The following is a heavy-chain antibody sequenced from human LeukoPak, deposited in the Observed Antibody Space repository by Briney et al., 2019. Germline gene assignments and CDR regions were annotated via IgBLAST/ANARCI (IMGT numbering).Heavy chain of an antibody. V-gene: IGHV3-66*01. D-gene: IGHD3-22*01. CDR2: IYSGGST. CDR1: GFTVSSNY. J-gene: IGHJ4*02. CDR3: AREHYDSSGYYLYYFDY. Sequence: GGSLRLSCAASGFTVSSNYMSWVRQAPGKGLEWVSVIYSGGSTYYADSAKGRFTISRDNSKNTLYLQMNSLRAEDTAVYYCAREHYDSSGYYLYYFDYWGQGTLVTVSS.